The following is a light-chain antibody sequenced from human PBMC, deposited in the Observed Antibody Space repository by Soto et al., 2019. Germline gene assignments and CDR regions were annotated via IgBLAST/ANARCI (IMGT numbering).Light chain of an antibody. CDR2: EGI. CDR1: SSTMGGYNV. J-gene: IGLJ1*01. Sequence: QSGLTQPASVSGSPGQSITISCSGTSSTMGGYNVVSWYQQHPGNAPKVIVYEGIKRPAGVSARFSGSTSGSTTSLPISGLQAEDEAEYFCCSYVGATTYVFGSGTKVTVL. CDR3: CSYVGATTYV. V-gene: IGLV2-23*01.